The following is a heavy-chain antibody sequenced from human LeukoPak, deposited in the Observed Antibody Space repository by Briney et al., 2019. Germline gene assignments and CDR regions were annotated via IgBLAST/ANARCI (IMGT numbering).Heavy chain of an antibody. Sequence: GASLKISCKCSGYSFTNYWIGWVRQLPGKGLEWMGIIYPGDSDTRYSPSFQGQVTISADRSISTAYLQWSSLKASDTAMYYCARQWDSGFPSVFDPWGQGTLVTVSS. D-gene: IGHD1-26*01. V-gene: IGHV5-51*01. CDR1: GYSFTNYW. J-gene: IGHJ5*02. CDR3: ARQWDSGFPSVFDP. CDR2: IYPGDSDT.